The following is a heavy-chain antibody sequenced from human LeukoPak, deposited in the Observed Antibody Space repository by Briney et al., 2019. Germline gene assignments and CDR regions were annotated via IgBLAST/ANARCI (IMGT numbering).Heavy chain of an antibody. V-gene: IGHV1-69*13. D-gene: IGHD2-15*01. CDR2: IIPIFGTA. J-gene: IGHJ5*02. CDR1: GGTFSSYA. CDR3: ARAGRYCSGGSCYRGAPYNWFDP. Sequence: ASVKVSCKASGGTFSSYAISWVRQAPGQGLEWMGGIIPIFGTANYAQKFQGRVTITADESTSTAYMELSSLRSEDTAVYYCARAGRYCSGGSCYRGAPYNWFDPWGQGTLVTVSS.